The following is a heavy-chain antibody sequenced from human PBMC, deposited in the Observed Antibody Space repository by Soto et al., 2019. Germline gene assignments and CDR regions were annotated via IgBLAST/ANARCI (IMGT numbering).Heavy chain of an antibody. V-gene: IGHV3-53*02. D-gene: IGHD3-16*01. J-gene: IGHJ4*02. CDR3: ARWGSANGRRGDDY. CDR1: GFTVSNNY. Sequence: EVQLVETGGGLIQPGGSLRLSCAASGFTVSNNYMSWVRQAPGKGLEWVSVIYSGGSAYYADSVKGRFTISRDNSKNTLYLQMNSLRAEDTAVSYCARWGSANGRRGDDYWGQGTLVTVSS. CDR2: IYSGGSA.